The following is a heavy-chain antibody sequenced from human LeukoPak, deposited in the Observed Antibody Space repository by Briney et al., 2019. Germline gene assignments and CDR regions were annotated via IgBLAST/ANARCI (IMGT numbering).Heavy chain of an antibody. V-gene: IGHV3-21*04. D-gene: IGHD1-1*01. CDR3: AKVMRGGNWKRFAFDI. Sequence: GGSLRLSCAASGFTFSNYAMKWVRQAPGKGLEWVSAISRTSAYIYYPDSVKGRFTISRDNAQNSLYLQMDSLRVEDTALYYCAKVMRGGNWKRFAFDIWGQGTMVTVSS. J-gene: IGHJ3*02. CDR1: GFTFSNYA. CDR2: ISRTSAYI.